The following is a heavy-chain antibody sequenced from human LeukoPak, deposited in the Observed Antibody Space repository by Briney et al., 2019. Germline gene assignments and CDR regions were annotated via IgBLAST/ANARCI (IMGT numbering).Heavy chain of an antibody. CDR1: GFTVSSNY. CDR2: IYSGGST. V-gene: IGHV3-53*01. CDR3: ARDTYRSAVAGSSGLGH. Sequence: GGSLSLSCAASGFTVSSNYMSWVRQAPGKGLEWVSFIYSGGSTYYADSVKGRFTISRDNSKNTLYLQMNSLRAEDTAVHYCARDTYRSAVAGSSGLGHWGQGTLVTVSS. D-gene: IGHD6-19*01. J-gene: IGHJ4*02.